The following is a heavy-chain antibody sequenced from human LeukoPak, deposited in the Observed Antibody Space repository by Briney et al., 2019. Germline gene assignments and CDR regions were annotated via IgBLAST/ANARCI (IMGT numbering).Heavy chain of an antibody. J-gene: IGHJ3*02. CDR1: GYTLTELS. CDR2: FDPEDGET. D-gene: IGHD2-15*01. V-gene: IGHV1-24*01. Sequence: HRASVKVSCKVSGYTLTELSMHWVRQAPGKGLEWMGGFDPEDGETIYAQKFQGRVTMTEDTSTDTAYMELSSLRSEDTAVYYCATSFRIVVVAAQPGEAFDIWGQGTMVTVSS. CDR3: ATSFRIVVVAAQPGEAFDI.